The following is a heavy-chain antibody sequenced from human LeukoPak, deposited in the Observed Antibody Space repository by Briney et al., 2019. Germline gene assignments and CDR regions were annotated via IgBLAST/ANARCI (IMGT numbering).Heavy chain of an antibody. J-gene: IGHJ4*02. D-gene: IGHD3-10*01. CDR2: IYHSGST. Sequence: SETLSLTCAVSGYSISSAYSWGWIRQPPGKGLEWIGSIYHSGSTYYNPSLKSRVTISVDTSKNQFSLKLSSVTAADTAVYYCAREDGEVGRRIDYWGQGTLVTVSS. CDR3: AREDGEVGRRIDY. CDR1: GYSISSAYS. V-gene: IGHV4-38-2*02.